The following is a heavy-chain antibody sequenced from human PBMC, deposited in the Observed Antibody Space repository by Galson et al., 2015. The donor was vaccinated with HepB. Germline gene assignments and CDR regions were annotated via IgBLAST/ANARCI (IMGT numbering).Heavy chain of an antibody. CDR3: ARESDSGSYVGPFDY. D-gene: IGHD1-26*01. CDR1: GFTFSSYA. CDR2: ISYDGSNK. J-gene: IGHJ4*02. Sequence: SLRLSCAASGFTFSSYAMHWVRQAPGKGLEWVAVISYDGSNKYYADSVKGRFTISRDNSKNTLYLQMNSLRAEDTAVYYCARESDSGSYVGPFDYWGQGTLVTVSS. V-gene: IGHV3-30*04.